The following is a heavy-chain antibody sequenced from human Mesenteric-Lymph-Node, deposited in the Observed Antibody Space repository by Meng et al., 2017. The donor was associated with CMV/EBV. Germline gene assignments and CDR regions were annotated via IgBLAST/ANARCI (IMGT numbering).Heavy chain of an antibody. Sequence: KVSCKGSGYSFTSYWIGWVRQMPGKGLEWMGIIYPGDSDTRYSPSFQGQVTISADKSISTAYLQWSSLKASDTAMYYCARRLPYGGDYFDYWGQGTLVTVSS. J-gene: IGHJ4*02. V-gene: IGHV5-51*01. D-gene: IGHD4-23*01. CDR1: GYSFTSYW. CDR3: ARRLPYGGDYFDY. CDR2: IYPGDSDT.